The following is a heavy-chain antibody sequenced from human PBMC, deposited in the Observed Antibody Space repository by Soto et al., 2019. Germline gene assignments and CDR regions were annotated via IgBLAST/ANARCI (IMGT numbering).Heavy chain of an antibody. Sequence: GGSLRLSCAASGFTFSSYAMSWVRQAPGKGLEWVSAISGSGGSTYYADSVKGRFTISRDNSKNTLYLQMNSLRAEDTAVYYCAKDPYAGSSAENFDYWGQGTLVTVSS. CDR2: ISGSGGST. CDR1: GFTFSSYA. J-gene: IGHJ4*02. CDR3: AKDPYAGSSAENFDY. D-gene: IGHD6-6*01. V-gene: IGHV3-23*01.